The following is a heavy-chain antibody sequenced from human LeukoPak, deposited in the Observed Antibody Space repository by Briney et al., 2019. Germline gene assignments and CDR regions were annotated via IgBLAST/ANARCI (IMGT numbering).Heavy chain of an antibody. CDR2: INPSGGST. CDR3: ARGGGIVVVPAADFDY. CDR1: GYTFTSYF. D-gene: IGHD2-2*01. V-gene: IGHV1-46*01. Sequence: ASVKVSCKASGYTFTSYFLHWVRQAPGQGLEWMGIINPSGGSTNSAQKFQGRVTMTRDMSTSTVYMELSSLRSEDTAVYYCARGGGIVVVPAADFDYWGQGTLVTVSS. J-gene: IGHJ4*02.